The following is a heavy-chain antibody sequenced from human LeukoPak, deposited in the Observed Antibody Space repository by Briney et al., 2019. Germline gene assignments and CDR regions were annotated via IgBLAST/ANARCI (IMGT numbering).Heavy chain of an antibody. J-gene: IGHJ6*02. CDR1: GFTCSSYS. D-gene: IGHD3-10*01. CDR3: ARESSLLWFGELSVDYYGMDV. Sequence: GGSLRLSCAASGFTCSSYSMNWVRQAPGKGLEWVSSISSSSSYIYYADSVKGRFTISRDNAKNSLYLQMNSLRAEDTAVYYCARESSLLWFGELSVDYYGMDVWGQGTTVTVSS. V-gene: IGHV3-21*01. CDR2: ISSSSSYI.